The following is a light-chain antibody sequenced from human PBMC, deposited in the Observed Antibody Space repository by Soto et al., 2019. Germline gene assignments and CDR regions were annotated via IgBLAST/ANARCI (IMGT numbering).Light chain of an antibody. Sequence: QSALTQPRSVSGSPGQSVTISCAGTSSDIGGYKYVSWYQQHPGKAPKVMIYDVSKRPSGVPDRFSGSKSANTASLTISGLQADDEADYYCCSYAGSYSDVCGTGTKLTVL. CDR3: CSYAGSYSDV. V-gene: IGLV2-11*01. CDR1: SSDIGGYKY. CDR2: DVS. J-gene: IGLJ1*01.